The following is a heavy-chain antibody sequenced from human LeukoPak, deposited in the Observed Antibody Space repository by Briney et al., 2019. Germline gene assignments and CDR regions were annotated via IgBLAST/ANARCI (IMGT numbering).Heavy chain of an antibody. D-gene: IGHD7-27*01. V-gene: IGHV4-39*07. J-gene: IGHJ4*02. Sequence: SETLSLTCTVSGGSISSSGYYWGWIRQSPGEGLEWIGNIYYSGITYYNPSLKSRVTISVDTSKNQFSLKLSSVTAADTAVYYCARGSGVYGTPRFDYWGQGTLVTVSS. CDR1: GGSISSSGYY. CDR3: ARGSGVYGTPRFDY. CDR2: IYYSGIT.